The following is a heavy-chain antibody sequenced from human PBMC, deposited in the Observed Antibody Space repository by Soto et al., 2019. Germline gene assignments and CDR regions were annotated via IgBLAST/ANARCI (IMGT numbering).Heavy chain of an antibody. CDR2: ISAYNGNT. Sequence: ASVKVCCTASGYTFTSYGISWVRQAPGQGLEWMGWISAYNGNTNYAQKLQGRVTMTTDTSTSTAYMELRSLRSDDTAVYYCARDRYYDFWSGYYRPLGYWGQGTLVTVSS. CDR3: ARDRYYDFWSGYYRPLGY. CDR1: GYTFTSYG. J-gene: IGHJ4*02. D-gene: IGHD3-3*01. V-gene: IGHV1-18*01.